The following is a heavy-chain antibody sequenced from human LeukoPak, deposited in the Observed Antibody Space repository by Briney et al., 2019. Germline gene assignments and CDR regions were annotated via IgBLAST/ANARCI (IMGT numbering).Heavy chain of an antibody. CDR2: IYYSGST. CDR1: GYSISSGYY. D-gene: IGHD2-2*01. CDR3: ARAHIVVIFSWFDP. V-gene: IGHV4-38-2*02. Sequence: PSETLSLTCTVSGYSISSGYYWGWIRQPPGKGLEWIGSIYYSGSTYYNPSLKSRVTISVDTSKNQFSLKLSSVTAADTAVYYCARAHIVVIFSWFDPWGQGTLVTVSS. J-gene: IGHJ5*02.